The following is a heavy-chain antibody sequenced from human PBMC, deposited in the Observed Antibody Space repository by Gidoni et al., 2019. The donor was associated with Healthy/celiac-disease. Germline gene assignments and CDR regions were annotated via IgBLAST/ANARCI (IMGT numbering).Heavy chain of an antibody. J-gene: IGHJ4*02. D-gene: IGHD3-10*01. CDR1: GGSIRSYY. CDR2: IYYSGST. V-gene: IGHV4-59*01. Sequence: QVQLQESGPGLVKPSETLSLTCTVSGGSIRSYYWSWIRQPPGKGLEWIGYIYYSGSTTYNPALKSRVTISVDTSKNQFSLKLSSVTAADTAVYYCARVDTMVRGVTPPSYFDYWGQGTLVTVSS. CDR3: ARVDTMVRGVTPPSYFDY.